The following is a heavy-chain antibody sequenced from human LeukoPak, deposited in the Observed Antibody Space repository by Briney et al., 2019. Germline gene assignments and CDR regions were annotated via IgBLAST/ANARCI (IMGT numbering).Heavy chain of an antibody. V-gene: IGHV3-23*01. CDR3: AKDNYTDSYYPFDY. CDR1: GIPLRGYA. Sequence: PGGSLRLSCAGAGIPLRGYAMSWVRQALGKGLEWVSAMSGSGDSTLYADSVRGRFTISRDDSKNTLYLQMNNLRVEDTAVYYCAKDNYTDSYYPFDYWGQGTLVTVSS. CDR2: MSGSGDST. J-gene: IGHJ4*02. D-gene: IGHD1-26*01.